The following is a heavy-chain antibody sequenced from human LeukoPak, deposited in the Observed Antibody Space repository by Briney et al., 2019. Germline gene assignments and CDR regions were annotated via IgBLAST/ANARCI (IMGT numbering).Heavy chain of an antibody. D-gene: IGHD3-22*01. V-gene: IGHV1-24*01. Sequence: ASVKVSCKVSGYTLTELSMHWVRQAPRKGLEWMGGFDPEDGETIYAQKFQGRVTMTEDTSTDTAYMELSSLRSEDTAVYYCATVFSVVPSNRRTGSGYYHVGGNWFDPWGQGTLVTVSS. CDR1: GYTLTELS. J-gene: IGHJ5*02. CDR2: FDPEDGET. CDR3: ATVFSVVPSNRRTGSGYYHVGGNWFDP.